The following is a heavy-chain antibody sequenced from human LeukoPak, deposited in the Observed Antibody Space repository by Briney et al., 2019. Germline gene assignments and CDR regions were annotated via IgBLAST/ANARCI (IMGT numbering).Heavy chain of an antibody. CDR2: IYYSGST. J-gene: IGHJ6*02. CDR3: ARALPPTVTTFLTQSQDQDV. Sequence: PSETLSLTCTVSGGSISSGDYYWSWIRQPPGKGLEWIGYIYYSGSTYYNPSLKSRVTISVDTSKNQFSLKLSSVTAADTAVYYCARALPPTVTTFLTQSQDQDVWGQGTTVTVSS. CDR1: GGSISSGDYY. V-gene: IGHV4-30-4*01. D-gene: IGHD4-17*01.